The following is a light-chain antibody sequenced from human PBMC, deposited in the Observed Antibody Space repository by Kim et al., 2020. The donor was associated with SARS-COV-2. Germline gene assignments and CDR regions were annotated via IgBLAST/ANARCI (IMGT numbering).Light chain of an antibody. CDR3: QQYSSSAT. J-gene: IGKJ2*01. Sequence: SLYPGESATLFGRASQSGSPSVFAWYQQKSGQAPRLLIYGASIRATGIPDRFSGSGSGTDFTLTISRLEPEDFAVYYCQQYSSSATFGQGTKLEI. V-gene: IGKV3-20*01. CDR1: QSGSPSV. CDR2: GAS.